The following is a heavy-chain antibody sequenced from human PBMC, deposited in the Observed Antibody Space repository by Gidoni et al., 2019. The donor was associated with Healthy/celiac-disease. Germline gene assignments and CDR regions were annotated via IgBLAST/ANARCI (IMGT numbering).Heavy chain of an antibody. CDR2: INWNGGST. D-gene: IGHD3-10*01. CDR1: GFTFDYYG. CDR3: ARRPPYYGSGSYLDY. V-gene: IGHV3-20*04. J-gene: IGHJ4*02. Sequence: EVQLVESGGGVVRPGGSLSLACAASGFTFDYYGMSWVRQAPGKGLEWFSGINWNGGSTGYADSVKGRFTISRDNAKNSLYLQMNSLRAEDTALYYCARRPPYYGSGSYLDYWGQGTLVTVSS.